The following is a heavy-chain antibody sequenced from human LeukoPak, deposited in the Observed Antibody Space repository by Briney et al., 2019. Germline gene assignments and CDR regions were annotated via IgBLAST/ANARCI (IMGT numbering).Heavy chain of an antibody. CDR2: INTDGSST. CDR3: ARDLAYCSSTSCANFDY. J-gene: IGHJ4*02. Sequence: GGSLRLSCAASGFTFSSYWMHWVRQAPGKGLVWVSRINTDGSSTSYADSVKGRFTISRDNAKNSLYLQMNSLRAEDTAVYYCARDLAYCSSTSCANFDYWGQGTLVTVSS. V-gene: IGHV3-74*01. CDR1: GFTFSSYW. D-gene: IGHD2-2*01.